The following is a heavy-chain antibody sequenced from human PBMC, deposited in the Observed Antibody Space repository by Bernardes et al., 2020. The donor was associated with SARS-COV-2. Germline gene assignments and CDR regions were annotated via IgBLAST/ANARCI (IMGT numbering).Heavy chain of an antibody. Sequence: GGSLRLSCAASGFIFSSYSMNWVRQAPGKGLEWVSYIYSGDSPIYYADSVKGRFIISRDNAKNSLYLQLNSLRAEDTAVYYCARDRGYYDSSGYYGHYFDYWGQGTLVTVSS. D-gene: IGHD3-22*01. CDR1: GFIFSSYS. V-gene: IGHV3-48*04. J-gene: IGHJ4*02. CDR3: ARDRGYYDSSGYYGHYFDY. CDR2: IYSGDSPI.